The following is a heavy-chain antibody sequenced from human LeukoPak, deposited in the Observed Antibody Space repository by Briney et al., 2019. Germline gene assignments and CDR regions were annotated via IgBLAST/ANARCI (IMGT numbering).Heavy chain of an antibody. CDR2: MYHSGTT. J-gene: IGHJ6*03. Sequence: SGTLSLTCTVSGDSISSRSWWNWVRQPPGKGLEWIGEMYHSGTTNYNPSLNSRVTISLDTSKNQFSLKLSSVTAADTAVYYCARTHARSYSSSYLYYYYYYYMDVWGKGTTVTVSS. CDR1: GDSISSRSW. CDR3: ARTHARSYSSSYLYYYYYYYMDV. D-gene: IGHD6-13*01. V-gene: IGHV4-4*02.